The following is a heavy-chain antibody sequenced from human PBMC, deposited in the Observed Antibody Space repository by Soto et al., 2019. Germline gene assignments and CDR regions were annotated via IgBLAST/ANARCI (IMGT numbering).Heavy chain of an antibody. D-gene: IGHD3-10*01. Sequence: EVQMVEAGGGLVQPGGSLRLSCAASGLTFGSYEMNGVRQAPGKGLEWVSYSSGSTIYYADSVKGRFTISRDKAKNSLYLQMDSLRAEDTAVYYCARTGGSGVSYYYFAMDVWGQGTTVTVSS. CDR3: ARTGGSGVSYYYFAMDV. CDR1: GLTFGSYE. CDR2: SSGSTI. V-gene: IGHV3-48*03. J-gene: IGHJ6*02.